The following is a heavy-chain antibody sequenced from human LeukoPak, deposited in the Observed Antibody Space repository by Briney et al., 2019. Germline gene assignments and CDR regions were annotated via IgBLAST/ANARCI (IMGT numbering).Heavy chain of an antibody. CDR1: GGTFSSYA. J-gene: IGHJ4*02. D-gene: IGHD3-22*01. CDR3: ARDPLDYYDSSGYYYVY. CDR2: IIAIFGTA. V-gene: IGHV1-69*05. Sequence: GCXVKVSCKASGGTFSSYAMRWVRQARGQGMEWMGGIIAIFGTANYAQKFQGRVTITTDESTSTAYMELSSLRSEDTAVYYCARDPLDYYDSSGYYYVYWGQGTLVTVSS.